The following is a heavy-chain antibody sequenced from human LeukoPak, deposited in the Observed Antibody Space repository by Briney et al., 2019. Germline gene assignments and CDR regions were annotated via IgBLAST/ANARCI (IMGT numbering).Heavy chain of an antibody. D-gene: IGHD6-13*01. CDR3: ARAPPYSSSGHPFDI. CDR2: INPNSGGT. V-gene: IGHV1-2*02. CDR1: GYTFTGYY. J-gene: IGHJ3*02. Sequence: VASVKVSCTASGYTFTGYYMHWVRQAPGQGLEWMGWINPNSGGTNYAQKFQGRVTMTRDTSISTAYMELSRLRSDDTAVYYCARAPPYSSSGHPFDIWGQGTMVTVSS.